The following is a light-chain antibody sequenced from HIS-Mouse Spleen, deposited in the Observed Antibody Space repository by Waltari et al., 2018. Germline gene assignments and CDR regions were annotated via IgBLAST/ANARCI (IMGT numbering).Light chain of an antibody. CDR3: CSYAGSYTWV. CDR2: DVS. J-gene: IGLJ3*02. Sequence: QSALTQPRSVSGSPGQSVTISCTGTSSDVGGYTYVSWYQQHPGKAPKLMIYDVSKRPSGVPDRFSGSKSGNMASLTISGLQAEDEADYYCCSYAGSYTWVFGGGTKLTVL. CDR1: SSDVGGYTY. V-gene: IGLV2-11*01.